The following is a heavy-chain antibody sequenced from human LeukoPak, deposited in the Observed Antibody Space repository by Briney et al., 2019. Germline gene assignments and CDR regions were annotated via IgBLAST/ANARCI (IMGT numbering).Heavy chain of an antibody. CDR1: GYTFTSYA. V-gene: IGHV1-3*04. J-gene: IGHJ3*01. Sequence: ASVKVSCKASGYTFTSYAMHWVRQAPGQRLEWMGWINTGNGNTKYSQKSQGRVSITRDTSASTAYMEVSSLRSEDTAVYYCARHYYGSGTLSSGGAFDLWGQGTMVTVSS. CDR2: INTGNGNT. CDR3: ARHYYGSGTLSSGGAFDL. D-gene: IGHD3-10*01.